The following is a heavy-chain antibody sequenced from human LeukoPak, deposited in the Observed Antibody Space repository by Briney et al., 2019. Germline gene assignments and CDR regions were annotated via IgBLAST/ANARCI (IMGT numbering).Heavy chain of an antibody. Sequence: GGSLRLSCAASGFTFSSYWMTWVRQAPGKGLEWVASINQDQNEIHYVDSVRGRFTISRDNAKNSVSLQMNSLRAEDTAVYFCARPTWTNYMDVWGKGTAVTISS. D-gene: IGHD3/OR15-3a*01. J-gene: IGHJ6*03. CDR3: ARPTWTNYMDV. V-gene: IGHV3-7*01. CDR1: GFTFSSYW. CDR2: INQDQNEI.